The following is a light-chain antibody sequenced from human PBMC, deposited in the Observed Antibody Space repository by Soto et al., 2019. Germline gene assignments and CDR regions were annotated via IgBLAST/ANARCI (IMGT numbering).Light chain of an antibody. CDR3: SSYAGTKPVV. J-gene: IGLJ2*01. Sequence: QSALTQPPSASGSPGQSVTISCSGTSSDVGGYNYVSWYQQHPGKAPKLMIFEVSERPSGVPDRFSGSKSGNTASLTVSGLQADDEADYYCSSYAGTKPVVFGGGTKLTVL. CDR1: SSDVGGYNY. V-gene: IGLV2-8*01. CDR2: EVS.